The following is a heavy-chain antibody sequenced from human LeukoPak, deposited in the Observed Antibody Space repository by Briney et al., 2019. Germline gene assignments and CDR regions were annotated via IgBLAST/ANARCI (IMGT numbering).Heavy chain of an antibody. CDR3: ARGPGWYRDYGMDV. CDR1: GFSLSTSGMC. D-gene: IGHD6-13*01. J-gene: IGHJ6*02. CDR2: IDWDDDK. Sequence: SGPTLVKPTQTLTLTCTFPGFSLSTSGMCVSWIRQPPGKALEWLALIDWDDDKYYSTSLKTRLTISKDTSKNQVVLTMTNMDPVDTATYYCARGPGWYRDYGMDVWGQGTTVTVSS. V-gene: IGHV2-70*01.